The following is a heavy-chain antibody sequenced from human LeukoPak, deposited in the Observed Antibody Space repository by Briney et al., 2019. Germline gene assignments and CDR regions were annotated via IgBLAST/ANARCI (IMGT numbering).Heavy chain of an antibody. CDR1: VFTFSSYA. D-gene: IGHD6-19*01. V-gene: IGHV3-30-3*01. CDR2: ISYDGSNK. Sequence: GGSLRLSCAASVFTFSSYAMHWVRQAPGKGLEWVAVISYDGSNKYYADSVKGRFTISRDNSKNTLYLQMNSLRAEDTAVYYCARGGEQWLVRKYYFDYWGQGTQVTVSS. CDR3: ARGGEQWLVRKYYFDY. J-gene: IGHJ4*02.